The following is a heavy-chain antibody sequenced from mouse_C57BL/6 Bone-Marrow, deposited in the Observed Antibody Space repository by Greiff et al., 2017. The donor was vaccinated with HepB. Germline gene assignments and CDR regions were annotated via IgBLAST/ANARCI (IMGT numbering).Heavy chain of an antibody. V-gene: IGHV1-26*01. CDR1: GYTFTDYY. CDR3: ARCGFAY. Sequence: VQLQQSGPELVKPGASVKISCKASGYTFTDYYINWVKQSHGKSLEWIGDINPNNGGTSYNQKFKGKATLTVDKSSSTAYMELRSLTSEDSAVYYCARCGFAYWGQGTLVTVSA. CDR2: INPNNGGT. J-gene: IGHJ3*01.